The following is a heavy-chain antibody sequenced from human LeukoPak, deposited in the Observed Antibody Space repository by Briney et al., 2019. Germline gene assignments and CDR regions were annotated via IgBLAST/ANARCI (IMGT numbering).Heavy chain of an antibody. J-gene: IGHJ6*02. CDR2: IYYSGST. Sequence: SETLSLTCTVSGGSISSSSYYWGWIRQPPGKGLEWIGSIYYSGSTYYNPSLKSRVTISVDTSKNQFSLKLSSVTAADTAVYYCARGRGSYYPKYYYYGMDVWGQGTTVTVSS. D-gene: IGHD1-26*01. CDR3: ARGRGSYYPKYYYYGMDV. V-gene: IGHV4-39*07. CDR1: GGSISSSSYY.